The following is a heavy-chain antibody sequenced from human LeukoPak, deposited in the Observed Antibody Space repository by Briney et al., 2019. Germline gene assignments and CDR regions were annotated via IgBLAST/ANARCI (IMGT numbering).Heavy chain of an antibody. J-gene: IGHJ4*02. Sequence: SETLSLTCAVSGGSISSSNWWSWVRQPPGKGLEWIGEIYHGGSTNYNPSLKSRVTISVDKSKNQFSLKLSSVTAADTAVYYCARQVAVAGTEFDYWGQGTLVTVSS. D-gene: IGHD6-19*01. CDR3: ARQVAVAGTEFDY. CDR2: IYHGGST. CDR1: GGSISSSNW. V-gene: IGHV4-4*02.